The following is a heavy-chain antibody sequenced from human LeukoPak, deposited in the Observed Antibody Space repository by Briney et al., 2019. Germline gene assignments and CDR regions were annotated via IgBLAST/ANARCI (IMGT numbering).Heavy chain of an antibody. V-gene: IGHV2-26*01. CDR1: GFSLSNAGMS. CDR2: IFSNDEK. Sequence: ESGPVLVKPTETLTLTCTVSGFSLSNAGMSVSWIRQPPGKALEWLAYIFSNDEKSYSTSLKSRLTISKDTSKSKVVLTMTNMDPVDTATYYCARTRTYGDPFDYWGQGTLVTVSS. CDR3: ARTRTYGDPFDY. D-gene: IGHD4-17*01. J-gene: IGHJ4*02.